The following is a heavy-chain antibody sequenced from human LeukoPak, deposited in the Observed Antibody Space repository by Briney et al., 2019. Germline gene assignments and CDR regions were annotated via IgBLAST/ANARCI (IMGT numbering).Heavy chain of an antibody. CDR3: ARRGTLAPYCYFED. D-gene: IGHD2-21*01. J-gene: IGHJ4*02. CDR2: ISYDGSNK. V-gene: IGHV3-30*03. Sequence: GGSLRLSCAASGFTFRSYGMHWVRQAPGKGLEWVAVISYDGSNKYYADSVKGRFTISRDNSKNTLYLQMNSLIPEDTAVYYCARRGTLAPYCYFEDWGQGTLVTVSS. CDR1: GFTFRSYG.